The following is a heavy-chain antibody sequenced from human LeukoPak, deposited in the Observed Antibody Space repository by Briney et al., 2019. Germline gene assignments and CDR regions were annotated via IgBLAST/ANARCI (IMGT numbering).Heavy chain of an antibody. J-gene: IGHJ4*02. V-gene: IGHV1-18*04. CDR2: TAAYNGNT. CDR1: GYTFTSYG. Sequence: ASVKVSCTASGYTFTSYGTSWVRQAPGQGLEWMGWTAAYNGNTNYAQKLQGRVTMTTDTSTSTVYMEVRSLRSGDRAVYYCARDCGIAVADTIDYWGQGTLVTVSS. CDR3: ARDCGIAVADTIDY. D-gene: IGHD6-19*01.